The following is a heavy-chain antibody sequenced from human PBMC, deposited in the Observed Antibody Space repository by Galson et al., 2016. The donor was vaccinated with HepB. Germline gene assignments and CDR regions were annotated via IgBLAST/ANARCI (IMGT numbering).Heavy chain of an antibody. CDR3: AINTYQYDSTGYYYAEGDRDY. J-gene: IGHJ4*02. CDR1: GFTFSSYW. CDR2: INGDGSST. D-gene: IGHD3-22*01. V-gene: IGHV3-74*01. Sequence: SLRLSCAASGFTFSSYWMHWVRQAPGKGLVWVSRINGDGSSTSYTDSVKGRFTISRDNAKNTLYLQMNRLRADDTAMYYCAINTYQYDSTGYYYAEGDRDYWGRGTLVTVSS.